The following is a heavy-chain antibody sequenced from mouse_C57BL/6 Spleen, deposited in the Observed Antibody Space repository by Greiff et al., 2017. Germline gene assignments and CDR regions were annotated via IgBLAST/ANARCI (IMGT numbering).Heavy chain of an antibody. CDR1: GYTFTSYW. V-gene: IGHV1-62-3*01. Sequence: QVQLQQPGAELVKPGASVKLSCTASGYTFTSYWMHWVQQRPGQGLEWIGRIDPDSGGTKYNEKFKGKATLTGDKSSNTAYMQLSSLTSEDSAVYYCASGSDYVAWFADWGQGTLVTVSA. CDR3: ASGSDYVAWFAD. J-gene: IGHJ3*01. D-gene: IGHD2-13*01. CDR2: IDPDSGGT.